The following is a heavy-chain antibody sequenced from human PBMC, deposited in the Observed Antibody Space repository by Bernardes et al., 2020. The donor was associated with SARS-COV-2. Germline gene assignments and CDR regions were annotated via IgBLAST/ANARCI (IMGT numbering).Heavy chain of an antibody. V-gene: IGHV3-74*01. Sequence: GGSLRLSCVASGFTSNDYWMHWVRQIPGKGLVWVSLINEDGTKISYADSVKGRFTISRDNAKSTLYLQMNSLRVEDTAVYYCAAMLFGDTSKWGQGTLVTVSS. D-gene: IGHD4-17*01. CDR1: GFTSNDYW. J-gene: IGHJ4*02. CDR2: INEDGTKI. CDR3: AAMLFGDTSK.